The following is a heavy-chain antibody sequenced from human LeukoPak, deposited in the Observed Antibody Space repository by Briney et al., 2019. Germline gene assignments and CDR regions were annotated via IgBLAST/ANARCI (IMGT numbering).Heavy chain of an antibody. D-gene: IGHD2-2*01. CDR1: GFTFSSYS. Sequence: GGSLRLSCAASGFTFSSYSMNWVRQAPGKGLEWVSYISSSSSTIYYADSVKGRFNISRDNAKNSLYLQMNSLRAEDTAVYYCARGEVRMGEYQLSRDLGYYYYGMDVWGQGTTVTVSS. CDR2: ISSSSSTI. CDR3: ARGEVRMGEYQLSRDLGYYYYGMDV. J-gene: IGHJ6*02. V-gene: IGHV3-48*04.